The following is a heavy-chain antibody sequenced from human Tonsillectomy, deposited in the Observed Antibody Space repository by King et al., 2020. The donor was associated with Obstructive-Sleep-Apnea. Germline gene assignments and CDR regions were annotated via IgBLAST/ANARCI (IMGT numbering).Heavy chain of an antibody. CDR1: GYTFTGYY. D-gene: IGHD3-10*01. Sequence: QLVQSGAEVKKPGASVKVSCKASGYTFTGYYMHWVRQAPGQGLEWMGWINPNSGGTNYAQKFQGRVTMTRDTSISTAYMELSRLRSDDTAVYYCARGYGSGSYSPGVDFEYWGQGTLVTVSS. J-gene: IGHJ4*02. V-gene: IGHV1-2*02. CDR2: INPNSGGT. CDR3: ARGYGSGSYSPGVDFEY.